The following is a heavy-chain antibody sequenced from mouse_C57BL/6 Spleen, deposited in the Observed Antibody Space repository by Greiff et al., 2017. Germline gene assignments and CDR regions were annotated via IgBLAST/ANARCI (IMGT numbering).Heavy chain of an antibody. J-gene: IGHJ1*03. V-gene: IGHV1-62-2*01. D-gene: IGHD1-1*01. Sequence: QVQLQQSGAELVKPGASVKLSCKASGYTFTEYTIHWVKQRSGQGLEWIGWFYPGSGSIKYNEKFKDKATLTADKSSSTVYMERSRLTSEDSAVYFCARHEADNGSIYVLDFDVWGTGTTVTVSS. CDR2: FYPGSGSI. CDR3: ARHEADNGSIYVLDFDV. CDR1: GYTFTEYT.